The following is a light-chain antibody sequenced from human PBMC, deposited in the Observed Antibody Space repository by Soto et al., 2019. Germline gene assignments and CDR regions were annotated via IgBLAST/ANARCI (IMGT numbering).Light chain of an antibody. V-gene: IGKV3-15*01. CDR3: QQYTNWPPWT. CDR2: DVS. Sequence: EIVMTQSPATLAVSPGERATLSCRASQGVSSNLAWYQQKPGQAPRLLIYDVSTRASDIPARFSGSGSGTEFTLTISSLQSEDFAVYYCQQYTNWPPWTFDQGTKVEIK. CDR1: QGVSSN. J-gene: IGKJ1*01.